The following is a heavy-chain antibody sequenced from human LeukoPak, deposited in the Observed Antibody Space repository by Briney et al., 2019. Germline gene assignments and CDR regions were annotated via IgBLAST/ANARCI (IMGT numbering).Heavy chain of an antibody. D-gene: IGHD3-10*01. CDR1: GFTFSSYG. V-gene: IGHV3-23*01. Sequence: GRSLRLSCAASGFTFSSYGMSWVRQAPGKGLEWVSAISGSGGSTYYADSVKGRFTISRDNSKNTLYLQMNSLRAEDTAVYYCAKSHLYGLGSYRGGYYFDYWGQGTLVTVSS. CDR3: AKSHLYGLGSYRGGYYFDY. J-gene: IGHJ4*02. CDR2: ISGSGGST.